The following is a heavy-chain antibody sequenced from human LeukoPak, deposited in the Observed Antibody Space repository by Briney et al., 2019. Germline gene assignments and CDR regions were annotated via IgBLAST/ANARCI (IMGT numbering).Heavy chain of an antibody. D-gene: IGHD4-17*01. CDR2: IYTSGST. CDR1: GGSISSGSYY. Sequence: PSQTLSLTCTVSGGSISSGSYYWSWIRQPAGKGLEWIGRIYTSGSTNYNPSLKSRVTISVDTSKNQFSLKLSSVTAADTAVYYCARVFGDPGAFDIWGQGTMVTVSS. J-gene: IGHJ3*02. V-gene: IGHV4-61*02. CDR3: ARVFGDPGAFDI.